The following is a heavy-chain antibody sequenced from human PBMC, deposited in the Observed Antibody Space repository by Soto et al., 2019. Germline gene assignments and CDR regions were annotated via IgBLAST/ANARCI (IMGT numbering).Heavy chain of an antibody. D-gene: IGHD5-12*01. CDR1: GFTFSSYG. CDR3: AKARDGYTNYYYYGMDV. CDR2: ISYDGSNK. Sequence: QVQLVESGGGVVQPGRSLRLSCAASGFTFSSYGMHWVRQAPGKGLEWVAVISYDGSNKYYADSVKGRFTISRDNSKNTLYLHMNSLRAEDTAVYYCAKARDGYTNYYYYGMDVWGQGTTVTVSS. J-gene: IGHJ6*02. V-gene: IGHV3-30*18.